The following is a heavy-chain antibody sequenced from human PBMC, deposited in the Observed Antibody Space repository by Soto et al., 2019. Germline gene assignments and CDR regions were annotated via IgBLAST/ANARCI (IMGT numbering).Heavy chain of an antibody. CDR2: ISAYNGST. CDR1: GYTFTSYG. D-gene: IGHD3-10*01. V-gene: IGHV1-18*01. CDR3: ARDRVYGSGSYYSPDYYYYGMDV. Sequence: GASVKVSCKASGYTFTSYGISWVRQAPGQGLEWMGWISAYNGSTNYAQKLQGRVTMTTDTSTSTAYMELRSLRSDDTAVYYCARDRVYGSGSYYSPDYYYYGMDVWGQGTTVTVSS. J-gene: IGHJ6*02.